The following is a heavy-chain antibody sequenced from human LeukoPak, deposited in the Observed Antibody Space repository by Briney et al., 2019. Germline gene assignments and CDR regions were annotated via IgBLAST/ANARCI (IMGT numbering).Heavy chain of an antibody. V-gene: IGHV4-61*02. J-gene: IGHJ4*02. D-gene: IGHD5-24*01. CDR1: GGSISSGSYY. CDR2: IYTSGST. CDR3: ARGGMATIRTYYFDY. Sequence: KASETLPLTCTVSGGSISSGSYYWSWIRQPAGKGLEWIGRIYTSGSTNYNPSLKSRVTISVDTSKNQFSLKLSSVTAADTAVYYCARGGMATIRTYYFDYWGQGTLVTVSS.